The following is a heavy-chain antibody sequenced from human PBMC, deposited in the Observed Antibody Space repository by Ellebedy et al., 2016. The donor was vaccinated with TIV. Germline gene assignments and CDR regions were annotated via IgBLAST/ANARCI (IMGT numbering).Heavy chain of an antibody. CDR1: GFTFSSCA. D-gene: IGHD4-23*01. CDR3: ARATVADAFDI. CDR2: ISSNGGSS. Sequence: GESLKISCAASGFTFSSCAMHWVRQAPGEGLEYVSAISSNGGSSYYANAVKGRFTISRDKSQNTLYLQMGSLRAEDMAVYYCARATVADAFDIWGQGTMVTVSS. J-gene: IGHJ3*02. V-gene: IGHV3-64*01.